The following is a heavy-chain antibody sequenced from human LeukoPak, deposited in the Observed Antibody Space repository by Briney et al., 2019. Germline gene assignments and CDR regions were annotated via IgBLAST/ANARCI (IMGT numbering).Heavy chain of an antibody. CDR1: GFTFSSYA. D-gene: IGHD4-11*01. CDR3: ARQQGLQNLNFDY. Sequence: PGGSLRLSCAASGFTFSSYAMHWVRQAPGKGLEWVAVISYDGSNKYYADSVKGRFTISRDNSRNTLYLQMNSLRVEDTAVYYCARQQGLQNLNFDYWGQGTLVTVSS. J-gene: IGHJ4*02. V-gene: IGHV3-30-3*01. CDR2: ISYDGSNK.